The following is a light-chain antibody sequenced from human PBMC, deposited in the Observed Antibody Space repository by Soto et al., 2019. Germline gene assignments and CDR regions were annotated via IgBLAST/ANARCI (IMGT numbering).Light chain of an antibody. CDR3: QQYGSSPRT. CDR2: GAS. V-gene: IGKV3-20*01. Sequence: EIVLTQSPGTLSLSPGERATLSCRASQSVSSTYLAWYQQKPGQPPRLLMYGASTRATGIPDRFSGSGSGTDFTLTISRLEPEDFAVFYCQQYGSSPRTFGQGTKVENK. J-gene: IGKJ1*01. CDR1: QSVSSTY.